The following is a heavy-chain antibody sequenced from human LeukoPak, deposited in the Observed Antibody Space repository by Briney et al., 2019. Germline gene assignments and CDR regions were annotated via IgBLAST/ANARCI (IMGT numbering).Heavy chain of an antibody. J-gene: IGHJ4*02. CDR2: INHSGST. Sequence: SETLSLTCAVYGGSFRGYYWSWIRQPPGKGLEWIGEINHSGSTNYNPSLKSRVTISVDTSMNQFSLKLSSVTAADTAVYYCAALLHPPYYFDYWGQGTLVTVSS. CDR1: GGSFRGYY. V-gene: IGHV4-34*01. CDR3: AALLHPPYYFDY. D-gene: IGHD3-3*01.